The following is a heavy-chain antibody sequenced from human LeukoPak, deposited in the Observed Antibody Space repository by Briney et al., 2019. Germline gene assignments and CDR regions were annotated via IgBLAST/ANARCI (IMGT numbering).Heavy chain of an antibody. CDR3: ARGVSGMIRGVTARSSLWFPYHAMDV. CDR1: GGSFSGYY. Sequence: PSETLSLTCGVYGGSFSGYYWNWIRQPPGKGLEWIGELDDSGSANYNPSLKSRVTISIDTSKNHFSLKLISVTAADTGVYYCARGVSGMIRGVTARSSLWFPYHAMDVWSQGTTVTVS. CDR2: LDDSGSA. V-gene: IGHV4-34*01. J-gene: IGHJ6*02. D-gene: IGHD3-10*01.